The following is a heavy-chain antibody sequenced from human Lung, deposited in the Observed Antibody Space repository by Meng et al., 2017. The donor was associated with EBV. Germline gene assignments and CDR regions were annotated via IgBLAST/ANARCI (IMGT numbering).Heavy chain of an antibody. D-gene: IGHD6-19*01. J-gene: IGHJ4*02. CDR2: INRSGST. CDR1: GGYLSAYY. V-gene: IGHV4-34*02. CDR3: ARLYRGGWYL. Sequence: QGQLQQWGAGLLKPSETLSLTCAVYGGYLSAYYWSWIRQPPGKGLEWIGEINRSGSTNYNPSLKSRLTVSMDTSKNQFSLKLSSVTAADTAAYYCARLYRGGWYLWGRGTLVTVSS.